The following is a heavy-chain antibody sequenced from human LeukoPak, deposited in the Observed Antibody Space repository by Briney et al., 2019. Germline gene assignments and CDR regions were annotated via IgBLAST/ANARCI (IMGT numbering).Heavy chain of an antibody. J-gene: IGHJ3*02. D-gene: IGHD2-2*01. CDR2: IYHSGST. Sequence: SETLSLTCTVSGYSISSGYYWGWIRQPPGKGLEWIGSIYHSGSTYYNPSLKSRVTISVDTSKNQFSLKLSSVTAADTAVYYCARVWYQLLFDPGAFDIWGQGTTVTVSS. CDR1: GYSISSGYY. V-gene: IGHV4-38-2*02. CDR3: ARVWYQLLFDPGAFDI.